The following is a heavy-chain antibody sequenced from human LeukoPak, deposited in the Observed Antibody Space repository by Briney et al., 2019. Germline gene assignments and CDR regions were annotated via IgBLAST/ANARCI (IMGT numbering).Heavy chain of an antibody. Sequence: PSETLSRTCTVSGYSISSGNYWGWIRQPPGKGLEWIGNIYHSGTTYYNPSLKSRVTISVDTSKNQLSLKLSSVTAADTAMYYCARGYGGNVDYWGQGTLVTVSS. V-gene: IGHV4-38-2*02. CDR2: IYHSGTT. J-gene: IGHJ4*02. CDR3: ARGYGGNVDY. CDR1: GYSISSGNY. D-gene: IGHD4-23*01.